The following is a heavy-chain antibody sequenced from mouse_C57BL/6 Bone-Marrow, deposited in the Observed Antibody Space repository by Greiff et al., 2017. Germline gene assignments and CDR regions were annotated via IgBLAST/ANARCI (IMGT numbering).Heavy chain of an antibody. CDR1: GYTFTSYW. CDR2: IHPNSGST. D-gene: IGHD1-3*01. Sequence: LQQPGAELVKPGASVKLSCKASGYTFTSYWMHWVKQRPGQGLEWIGMIHPNSGSTNYNEKFKSKATLTVDKSSSTAYMQLSSLTSEDSAVYYCARSRNPYKDAMDYWGQGTSVTVSS. V-gene: IGHV1-64*01. CDR3: ARSRNPYKDAMDY. J-gene: IGHJ4*01.